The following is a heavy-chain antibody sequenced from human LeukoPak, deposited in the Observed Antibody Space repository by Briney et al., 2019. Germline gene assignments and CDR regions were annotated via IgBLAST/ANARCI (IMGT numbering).Heavy chain of an antibody. J-gene: IGHJ6*02. CDR1: GFTFSSYS. V-gene: IGHV3-21*01. CDR3: ARDRNPRRDGYNPYYYYGMDV. D-gene: IGHD5-24*01. CDR2: ISSSSSYI. Sequence: GGSLRLSCAASGFTFSSYSMNWVRQAPGTGLEWVSSISSSSSYIYYADSVKGRFTISRDNAKNSLYLQMNSLRAEDTAVYYCARDRNPRRDGYNPYYYYGMDVWGQGTTVTVSS.